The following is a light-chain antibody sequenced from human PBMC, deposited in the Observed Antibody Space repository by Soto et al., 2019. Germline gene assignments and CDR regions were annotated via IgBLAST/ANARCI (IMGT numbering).Light chain of an antibody. J-gene: IGKJ2*01. V-gene: IGKV1-5*03. Sequence: DIQMTQSPSTLSASVGDRVTITCRASQSISSWLAWYQQKPGKAPYLLIYKASSLQSGVPSRFSGSGSGTKFTLTISRLQPDDFATYYCQQYDSYPMYTFGQGTKLEIK. CDR1: QSISSW. CDR2: KAS. CDR3: QQYDSYPMYT.